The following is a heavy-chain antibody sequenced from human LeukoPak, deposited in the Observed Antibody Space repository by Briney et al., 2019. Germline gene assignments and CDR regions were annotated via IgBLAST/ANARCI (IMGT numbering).Heavy chain of an antibody. CDR1: GYTFTGYH. J-gene: IGHJ4*02. CDR2: INPNSGGT. D-gene: IGHD6-19*01. Sequence: ASVKVSCKASGYTFTGYHMHWVRQAPGQGLEWMGWINPNSGGTNYAQKFQGRVTMTRDTSISTAYMELSRLRSDDTAVYYCAISSGWYYYFDYWGQGTLVTVSS. CDR3: AISSGWYYYFDY. V-gene: IGHV1-2*02.